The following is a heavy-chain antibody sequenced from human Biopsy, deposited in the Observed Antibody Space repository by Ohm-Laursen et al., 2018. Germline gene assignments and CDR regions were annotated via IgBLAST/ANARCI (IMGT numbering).Heavy chain of an antibody. D-gene: IGHD5-12*01. CDR3: ARLGSGDYFPTFFDF. V-gene: IGHV4-31*02. J-gene: IGHJ4*02. CDR2: IFYSANT. CDR1: GGDISSHDYY. Sequence: TLSLTWTVSGGDISSHDYYWNWIRNHPGKGLEWIGNIFYSANTYYNPSLKSRVTISVDMSKNQFSLKLSSVTAADTAVYYCARLGSGDYFPTFFDFWGQGALVTVSS.